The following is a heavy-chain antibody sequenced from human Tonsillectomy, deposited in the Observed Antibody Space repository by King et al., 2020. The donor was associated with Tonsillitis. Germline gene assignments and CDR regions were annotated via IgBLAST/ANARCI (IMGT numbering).Heavy chain of an antibody. CDR1: GFTFSNYG. CDR2: IWYDGSNK. D-gene: IGHD2/OR15-2a*01. J-gene: IGHJ4*02. Sequence: VQLVESGGGVVQPGRSLRLSCVASGFTFSNYGMHWVRQAPGKGLECVAVIWYDGSNKYYAESVKARFTISRDNSKNTLYLQMNSLRAEDTAVYYCARDGGPPPMEYFDYWDQGTLVTVSS. V-gene: IGHV3-33*01. CDR3: ARDGGPPPMEYFDY.